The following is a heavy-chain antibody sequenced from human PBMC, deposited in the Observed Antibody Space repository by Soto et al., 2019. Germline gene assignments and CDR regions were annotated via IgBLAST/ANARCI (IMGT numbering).Heavy chain of an antibody. J-gene: IGHJ6*02. D-gene: IGHD2-21*02. Sequence: QITLKESGPPLVKPTQTLTLTCTFSGFSLSTSGVGVGWIRQPPGKALEWLALIYWDDDKSYSPSLRSRLTIRKDTSKNKVVLTMTNMDPVDTATYYCIQSRCGGDGRQSYASHYSYGMDVWGQGTTVTVSS. CDR3: IQSRCGGDGRQSYASHYSYGMDV. CDR2: IYWDDDK. CDR1: GFSLSTSGVG. V-gene: IGHV2-5*02.